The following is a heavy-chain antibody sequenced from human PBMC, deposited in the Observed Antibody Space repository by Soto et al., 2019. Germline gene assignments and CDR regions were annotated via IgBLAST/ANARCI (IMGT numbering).Heavy chain of an antibody. CDR1: CGSISSVGYH. CDR3: ASDQRAAPYYYYGMDV. D-gene: IGHD6-13*01. Sequence: QVQLQESGPGLVKPSQTLSLTCTVSCGSISSVGYHWSGIRQNPGKVLEWLGYIYYSGSTYYNPSLKSRVTISVDTSKNQFSLKLSSVTAADTAVYYCASDQRAAPYYYYGMDVWGQGTTVTVSS. V-gene: IGHV4-31*03. CDR2: IYYSGST. J-gene: IGHJ6*02.